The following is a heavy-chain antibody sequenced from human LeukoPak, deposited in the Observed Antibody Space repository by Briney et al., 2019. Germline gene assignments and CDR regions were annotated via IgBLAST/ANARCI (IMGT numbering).Heavy chain of an antibody. CDR2: ISSSGSTI. D-gene: IGHD3-10*01. J-gene: IGHJ5*02. Sequence: GGSLRLSCAASGFTFSSYEMNWVRQAPGKGLEWVSYISSSGSTIYYADSVKGRFTISRDNAKNSLYLQMNSLRAEDTAVYYCASENYGSGSYWPWGQGTLVTVSS. CDR1: GFTFSSYE. CDR3: ASENYGSGSYWP. V-gene: IGHV3-48*03.